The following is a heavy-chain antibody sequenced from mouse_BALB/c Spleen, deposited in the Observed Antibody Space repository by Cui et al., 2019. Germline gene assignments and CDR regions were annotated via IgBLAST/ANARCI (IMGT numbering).Heavy chain of an antibody. CDR2: IDPNSGGT. V-gene: IGHV1-72*01. CDR3: ARYDYYGSSYFDY. D-gene: IGHD1-1*01. Sequence: VPLHQPRAQLVQPGASLKLSCKASGYTFTSYWMHWVKQRPGRGLEWIGRIDPNSGGTKYNEKFKSKATLTVDKPSSTAYMQLSSLTSEDSAVYYCARYDYYGSSYFDYWGQGTTLTVSS. CDR1: GYTFTSYW. J-gene: IGHJ2*01.